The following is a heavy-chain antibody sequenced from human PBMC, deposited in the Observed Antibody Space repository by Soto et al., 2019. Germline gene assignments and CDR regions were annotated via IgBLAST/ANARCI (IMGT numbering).Heavy chain of an antibody. J-gene: IGHJ6*02. D-gene: IGHD3-10*01. CDR1: GGSISSSNW. CDR2: IYHSGST. Sequence: QVQLQESGPGLVKPSGTLSLTCAVSGGSISSSNWWSWVRQPPGKGLEWIGAIYHSGSTTYNPSLKSRVTISVDKSKNQFSLKLSSVTAADTAVYYCASFTMVRGVITSSGMDVWGQGTTVTVSS. CDR3: ASFTMVRGVITSSGMDV. V-gene: IGHV4-4*02.